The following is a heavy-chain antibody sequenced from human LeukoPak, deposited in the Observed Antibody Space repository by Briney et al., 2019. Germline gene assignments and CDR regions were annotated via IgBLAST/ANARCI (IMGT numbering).Heavy chain of an antibody. D-gene: IGHD4-17*01. J-gene: IGHJ6*03. CDR3: ARRATTVTTGYYYYYMDV. CDR2: VYYGGTT. Sequence: PSETLSLTCTVSGGSISSGAYYWGWIRQPPGKGLEWIGSVYYGGTTYYNPSLKSRVTISEDTSKNQFSLKLSSVTAADTAVYYCARRATTVTTGYYYYYMDVWGKGTTVTVSS. CDR1: GGSISSGAYY. V-gene: IGHV4-39*01.